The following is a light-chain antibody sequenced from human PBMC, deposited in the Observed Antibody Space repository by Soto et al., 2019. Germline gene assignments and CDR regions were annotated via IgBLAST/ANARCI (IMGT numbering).Light chain of an antibody. CDR1: SSDVGGYNY. CDR2: DVS. J-gene: IGLJ2*01. Sequence: QSALTQPASVSGSPGQSITISCTGTSSDVGGYNYVSWYQQHPDKAPKLMIYDVSNRPSGVSNRFSGSKSGNTASLTISGLPAEDEADYYCSSYTSSSTRVFGGGTKLTVL. V-gene: IGLV2-14*01. CDR3: SSYTSSSTRV.